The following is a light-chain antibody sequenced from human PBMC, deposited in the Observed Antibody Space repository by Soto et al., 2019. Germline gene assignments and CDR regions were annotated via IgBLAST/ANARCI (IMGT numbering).Light chain of an antibody. V-gene: IGKV3-15*01. CDR3: QQYNDWPRP. J-gene: IGKJ1*01. CDR2: GAS. CDR1: QRVSSN. Sequence: EIVMTQSPATLSVSPGERATLSCRASQRVSSNLAWYQQKPGQAPRLLIYGASTRATAIPARFSGSGSGTEFALTIGSLQSDDVAVYYCQQYNDWPRPFGQGTKVDIK.